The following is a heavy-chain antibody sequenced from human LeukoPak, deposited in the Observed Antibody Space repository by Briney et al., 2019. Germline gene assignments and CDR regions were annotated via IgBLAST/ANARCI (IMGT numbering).Heavy chain of an antibody. CDR2: INPNSGGT. D-gene: IGHD6-13*01. Sequence: GASVTVSFTASGYTFTGYYMHWVRQAPGQGLEWMGWINPNSGGTNYAQKFQGRVTMTRDTSISTAYMELSRLRSDDTAVYYCARETGYSSSWYRCWGQGTLVTVSS. V-gene: IGHV1-2*02. J-gene: IGHJ4*02. CDR1: GYTFTGYY. CDR3: ARETGYSSSWYRC.